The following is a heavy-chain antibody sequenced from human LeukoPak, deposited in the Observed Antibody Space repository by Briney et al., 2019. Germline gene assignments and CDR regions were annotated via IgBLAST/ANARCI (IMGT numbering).Heavy chain of an antibody. CDR3: SIDSTFGAVVDFNF. CDR2: INANNGKT. CDR1: GYTFNTFS. V-gene: IGHV1-18*01. Sequence: ASVKVSCKASGYTFNTFSIAWVRQAPGQGLEWMGWINANNGKTHYAQKFHDRVTMTTDTSTNKAYLELRGLKSDDTAMYYCSIDSTFGAVVDFNFWGQGTLVTVSS. J-gene: IGHJ4*02. D-gene: IGHD3-16*02.